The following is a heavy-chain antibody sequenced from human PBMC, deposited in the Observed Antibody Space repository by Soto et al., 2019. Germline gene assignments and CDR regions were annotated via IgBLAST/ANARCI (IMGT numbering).Heavy chain of an antibody. D-gene: IGHD6-6*01. CDR3: AHGSIAARWGY. Sequence: QITLKESGPTLVKPTQTLTLTCTFSGFSLSTSGVGVGWIRQPPGKALEWLALIYWDDDKRYSPSLKSGLTLAKDTSKSQVVLTMTNMDPVDTATYYCAHGSIAARWGYWGQGTLVTVSS. J-gene: IGHJ4*02. V-gene: IGHV2-5*02. CDR1: GFSLSTSGVG. CDR2: IYWDDDK.